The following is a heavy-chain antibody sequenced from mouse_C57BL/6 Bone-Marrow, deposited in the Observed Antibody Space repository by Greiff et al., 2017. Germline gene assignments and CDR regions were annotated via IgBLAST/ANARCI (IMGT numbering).Heavy chain of an antibody. Sequence: QVQLKHSGAELVRPGASVTLSCKASGYTFTDYEMHWVKQTPVHGLEWIGAIYPETGGTAYNEKFKSKAILTADTSSSTAYMELRSLSSVDSAVYYCTRRGDADDGAWFAYWGQGTLVTVSA. CDR2: IYPETGGT. CDR1: GYTFTDYE. CDR3: TRRGDADDGAWFAY. J-gene: IGHJ3*01. V-gene: IGHV1-15*01. D-gene: IGHD2-12*01.